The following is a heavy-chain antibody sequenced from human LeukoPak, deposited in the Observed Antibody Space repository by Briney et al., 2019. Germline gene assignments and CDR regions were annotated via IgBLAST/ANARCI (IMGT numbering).Heavy chain of an antibody. CDR1: GGSISSNTYY. CDR2: IYYSGST. V-gene: IGHV4-39*07. Sequence: SETLSLTCTVSGGSISSNTYYWGWIRQPPGKGLEWIGSIYYSGSTYYNPSLKSRVTISVDTSKNQFSLKLNSVTASDTAVYFCARRNDVWGSYRPYFDSWGQGTLVTVSS. CDR3: ARRNDVWGSYRPYFDS. J-gene: IGHJ4*02. D-gene: IGHD3-16*02.